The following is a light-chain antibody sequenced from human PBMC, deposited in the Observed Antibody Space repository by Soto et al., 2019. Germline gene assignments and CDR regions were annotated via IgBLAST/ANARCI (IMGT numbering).Light chain of an antibody. J-gene: IGKJ4*01. CDR3: QQYGDSPLT. Sequence: EIVMTQSPATLSVSPGERATLSCRASQSVSSNLAWYQQKHGQAPRLLIYGASDRATGIPDRFSASGSGTDFTLTISRLEPQDFAIYYCQQYGDSPLTFGGGTKVDIK. CDR2: GAS. V-gene: IGKV3-20*01. CDR1: QSVSSN.